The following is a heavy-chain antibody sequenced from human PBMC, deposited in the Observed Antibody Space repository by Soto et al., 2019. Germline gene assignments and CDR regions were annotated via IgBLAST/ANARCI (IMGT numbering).Heavy chain of an antibody. J-gene: IGHJ5*02. Sequence: ASVKVSCKTSGNTFSRFKMHWVRQAPGQGLEWMGIINPSGGTTTYAQKFQGRVTMTSDTSTSTVYMELFSLRSDDTAVYYCARDREGTLRFLEWTHTGDSKTNWLDPWGQGTQVTVSS. CDR3: ARDREGTLRFLEWTHTGDSKTNWLDP. D-gene: IGHD3-3*01. V-gene: IGHV1-46*01. CDR2: INPSGGTT. CDR1: GNTFSRFK.